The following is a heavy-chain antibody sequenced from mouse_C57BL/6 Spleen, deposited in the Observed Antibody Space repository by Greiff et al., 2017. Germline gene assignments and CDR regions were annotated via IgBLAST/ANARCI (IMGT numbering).Heavy chain of an antibody. CDR1: GYTFTDYN. CDR3: ASPGPWFAY. J-gene: IGHJ3*01. V-gene: IGHV1-22*01. Sequence: EVQVVESGPELVKPGASVKMSCKASGYTFTDYNMHWVKQSHGKSLEWIGYINPNNGGTSYNQKFKGKATLTVNKSSSTAYMELRSLTSEDSAVYYCASPGPWFAYWGQGTLVTVSA. CDR2: INPNNGGT.